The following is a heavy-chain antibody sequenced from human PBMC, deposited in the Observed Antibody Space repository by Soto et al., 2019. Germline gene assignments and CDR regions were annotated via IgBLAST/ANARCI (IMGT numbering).Heavy chain of an antibody. CDR2: ISRSGSTI. D-gene: IGHD2-15*01. Sequence: GGSLRLSCSASGLTFSSYEMNWVRQAPWKGLEWVSYISRSGSTIYYADSVKGRVTISRDNAKNSLYLQMNSLRAEDTAVYYCARDGRIRRPDWYFDLWGRGTLVTVSS. V-gene: IGHV3-48*03. CDR3: ARDGRIRRPDWYFDL. J-gene: IGHJ2*01. CDR1: GLTFSSYE.